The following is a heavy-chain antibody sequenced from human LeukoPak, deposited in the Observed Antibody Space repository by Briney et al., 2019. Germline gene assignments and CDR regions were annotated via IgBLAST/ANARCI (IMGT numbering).Heavy chain of an antibody. Sequence: PGGSLRLSCAASGFTFSNAWMSWVRQAPGKGLEWVGRIKSKTDGGTTDYAAPVKGRFTISRDDSKNTLYLQMNSLKTEDTAVYYCTTDSDIVATITGGYWGQGTLVTVSS. V-gene: IGHV3-15*01. CDR3: TTDSDIVATITGGY. CDR2: IKSKTDGGTT. CDR1: GFTFSNAW. D-gene: IGHD5-12*01. J-gene: IGHJ4*02.